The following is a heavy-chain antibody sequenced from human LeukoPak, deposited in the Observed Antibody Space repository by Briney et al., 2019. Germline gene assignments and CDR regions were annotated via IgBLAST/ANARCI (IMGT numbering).Heavy chain of an antibody. V-gene: IGHV1-24*01. CDR1: GYTLTELS. J-gene: IGHJ6*04. CDR2: FNPEDGET. CDR3: ATSWVVAGIGTYYGMDV. Sequence: ASVKVSCKVSGYTLTELSMHWVRQAPGKGLEWMGGFNPEDGETIYAQKVQGRVTMTEDTSTDTAYMELISLRSEDTAVYYCATSWVVAGIGTYYGMDVWGKGTTVTVSS. D-gene: IGHD6-19*01.